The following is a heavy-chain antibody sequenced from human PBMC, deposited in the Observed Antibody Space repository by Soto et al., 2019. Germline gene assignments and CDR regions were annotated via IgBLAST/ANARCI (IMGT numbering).Heavy chain of an antibody. CDR2: VSPYNGNT. Sequence: QVQLVQSGAEVKKPGASVKVSCKASGYTFSNYGISWVRQAPGQGLEWMGRVSPYNGNTNYEQKIQGRVTMTTDTSTSTAYMELRSLRSDDTAVYYCARDRGYNWNYGWFDPWGQGTLVTVSS. CDR1: GYTFSNYG. V-gene: IGHV1-18*01. D-gene: IGHD1-7*01. CDR3: ARDRGYNWNYGWFDP. J-gene: IGHJ5*02.